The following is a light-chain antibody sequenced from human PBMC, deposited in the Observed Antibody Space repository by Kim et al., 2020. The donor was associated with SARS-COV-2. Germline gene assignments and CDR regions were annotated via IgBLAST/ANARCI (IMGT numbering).Light chain of an antibody. CDR3: QQYNQWPYT. Sequence: SVSRGERVTLSCRASHSISNNLAWYQHKPGQAPRLLIYGASTRASGIPAGFSGSGSGTAFTLTISSLQSEDVVVYYCQQYNQWPYTFGQGTKLEI. CDR2: GAS. V-gene: IGKV3-15*01. J-gene: IGKJ2*01. CDR1: HSISNN.